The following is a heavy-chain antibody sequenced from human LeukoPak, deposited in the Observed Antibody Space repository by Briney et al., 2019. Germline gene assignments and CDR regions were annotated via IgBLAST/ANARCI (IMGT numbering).Heavy chain of an antibody. D-gene: IGHD2-2*01. V-gene: IGHV1-18*01. CDR3: ATQADIVVVPAAMRALDY. J-gene: IGHJ4*02. Sequence: GASVKVSCKASGYTFTSYGISWVRQAPGQGLEWMGWISVCNGNTNYVQKFQGRVTMTTDTSTSTAYMELRSLRSDDTAVYYCATQADIVVVPAAMRALDYWGQGTLVTVSS. CDR2: ISVCNGNT. CDR1: GYTFTSYG.